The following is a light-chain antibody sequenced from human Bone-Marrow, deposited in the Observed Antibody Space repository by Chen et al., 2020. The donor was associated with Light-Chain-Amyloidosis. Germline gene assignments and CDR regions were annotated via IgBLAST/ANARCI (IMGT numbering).Light chain of an antibody. CDR1: QSIQYNSDNKNY. CDR2: WAS. V-gene: IGKV4-1*01. CDR3: QKYSSTSLT. Sequence: DIVMTQSPDSLAVSLGERATINCKSSQSIQYNSDNKNYLAWDQQKAGPPPKLLIYWASTRESGLPERFRGGGSEEDVTLTISGSQAEDLAVDYCQKYSSTSLTFAQGT. J-gene: IGKJ1*01.